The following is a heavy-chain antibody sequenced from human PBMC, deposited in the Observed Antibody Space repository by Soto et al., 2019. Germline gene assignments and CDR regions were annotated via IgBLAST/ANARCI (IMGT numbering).Heavy chain of an antibody. V-gene: IGHV4-59*01. CDR3: ARIHSITIFGVVASYFDY. CDR1: GGSISSYY. J-gene: IGHJ4*02. D-gene: IGHD3-3*01. Sequence: PSETLSLTCTVSGGSISSYYWSWIRQPPGKGLEWIGYIYYSGSTNYNPSLKSRVTISVDTSKNQFSLKLSSVTAADTAVYYCARIHSITIFGVVASYFDYWGQGTLVTVSS. CDR2: IYYSGST.